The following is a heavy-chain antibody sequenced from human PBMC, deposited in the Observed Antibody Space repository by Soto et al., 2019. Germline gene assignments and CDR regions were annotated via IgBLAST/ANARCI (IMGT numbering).Heavy chain of an antibody. D-gene: IGHD1-26*01. Sequence: GGSLRLSCEASGFTISDYYMSWIRKAQGKGLEWVSDISSVGTTTYYADSVKGRFTISRDNFKNTLYLQMNSLRAEDTAVYYCARRGGGYSGTYLGYFDYWGQGILVTVSS. J-gene: IGHJ4*02. CDR1: GFTISDYY. CDR3: ARRGGGYSGTYLGYFDY. CDR2: ISSVGTTT. V-gene: IGHV3-11*04.